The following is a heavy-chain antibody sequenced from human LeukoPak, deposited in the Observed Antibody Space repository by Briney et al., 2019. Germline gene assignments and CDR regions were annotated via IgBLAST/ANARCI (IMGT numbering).Heavy chain of an antibody. Sequence: GGSLRLSCAASGFIFSGYAMHWVRHPPGKGLEWVAVIWHDGSKKYYVDSVEGRFTISRDNSNNTLYLQMNSLRVGDTAVYHCARDRQRNFDYWGQGTLVTVSS. V-gene: IGHV3-33*01. CDR2: IWHDGSKK. J-gene: IGHJ4*02. CDR1: GFIFSGYA. CDR3: ARDRQRNFDY.